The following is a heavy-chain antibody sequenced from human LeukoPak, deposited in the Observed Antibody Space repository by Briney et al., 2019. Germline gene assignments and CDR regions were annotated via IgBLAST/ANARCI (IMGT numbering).Heavy chain of an antibody. Sequence: GGSLRLSCAASGFTFSSYWMSWVRQAPGKGLEWVANIKQDGSGKYYVDSVKGRFTISRDNAKNSLYLQTNSLRAEDTAVYYCARDGYYDSSAYWGQGTLVTVSS. D-gene: IGHD3-22*01. CDR3: ARDGYYDSSAY. CDR2: IKQDGSGK. J-gene: IGHJ4*02. V-gene: IGHV3-7*01. CDR1: GFTFSSYW.